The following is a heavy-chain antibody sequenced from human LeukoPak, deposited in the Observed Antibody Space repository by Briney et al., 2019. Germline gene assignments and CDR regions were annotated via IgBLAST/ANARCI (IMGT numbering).Heavy chain of an antibody. J-gene: IGHJ4*02. Sequence: PGGSLRLSCAASGFTVSDNNMIWVRQAPGKGLEWVSTLHRDGSVRYADSVNGRFTISRDDSKNTLSLQMGSLRDEDTAVYYCVRVHGGGYWGQGTLVTVSS. D-gene: IGHD3-16*01. CDR2: LHRDGSV. CDR1: GFTVSDNN. CDR3: VRVHGGGY. V-gene: IGHV3-53*01.